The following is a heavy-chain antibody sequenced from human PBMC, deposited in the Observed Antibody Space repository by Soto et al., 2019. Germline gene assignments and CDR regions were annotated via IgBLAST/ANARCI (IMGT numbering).Heavy chain of an antibody. D-gene: IGHD1-7*01. CDR2: IASNGDYP. CDR1: GFTFSNYG. Sequence: ELLLLESGGGLVQPGGSLRLSCAASGFTFSNYGLTWVRQAPGKGLEWVSSIASNGDYPYYADSVKGRFTISRDDSKNTLYLQMNSLRAEDTALYYCARGMRPIKELWGQGTLVTVSS. CDR3: ARGMRPIKEL. J-gene: IGHJ4*02. V-gene: IGHV3-23*01.